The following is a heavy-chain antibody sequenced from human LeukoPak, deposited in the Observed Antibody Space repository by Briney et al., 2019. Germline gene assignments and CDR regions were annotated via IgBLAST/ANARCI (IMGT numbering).Heavy chain of an antibody. CDR1: GDSLFTNGVA. CDR3: ARGKYTSFDN. J-gene: IGHJ4*02. V-gene: IGHV6-1*01. CDR2: TYYRSKWSF. Sequence: SQTLSLTCDISGDSLFTNGVAWNWIRQYPSRGLEWLGRTYYRSKWSFEYAVSVKSRLRIKAATSKNQFSLNLTSLTPEDTAVYYCARGKYTSFDNWGQGTLVTVSS. D-gene: IGHD2-2*01.